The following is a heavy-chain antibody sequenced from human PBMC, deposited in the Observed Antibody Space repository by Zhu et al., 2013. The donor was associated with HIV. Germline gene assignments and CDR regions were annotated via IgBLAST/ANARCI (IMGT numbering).Heavy chain of an antibody. CDR3: ARSWHQNYYYYYGMDV. CDR1: GYTFTSYG. D-gene: IGHD5-12*01. CDR2: ISAYNGNT. Sequence: QVQLVQSGAEVKKPGASVKVSCKASGYTFTSYGISWVRQAPGQGLEWMGWISAYNGNTNYAQKLQGRVTMTTDTSTSTAYMELSSLRSEDTAVYYCARSWHQNYYYYYGMDVWGQGTTVTV. J-gene: IGHJ6*02. V-gene: IGHV1-18*01.